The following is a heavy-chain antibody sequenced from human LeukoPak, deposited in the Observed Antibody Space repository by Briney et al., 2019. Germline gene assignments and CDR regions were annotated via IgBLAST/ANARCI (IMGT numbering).Heavy chain of an antibody. D-gene: IGHD4-23*01. Sequence: GASVKVSCKASGYTFTSYYMHWVRQAPGQGLEWMGINNPSGGSTSYAQKFQGRVTMTRDTSTSTVYMELSSLRSEDTAVYYCARDEYGGNSGDAFDIWGQGTMVTVSS. CDR3: ARDEYGGNSGDAFDI. J-gene: IGHJ3*02. CDR1: GYTFTSYY. CDR2: NNPSGGST. V-gene: IGHV1-46*01.